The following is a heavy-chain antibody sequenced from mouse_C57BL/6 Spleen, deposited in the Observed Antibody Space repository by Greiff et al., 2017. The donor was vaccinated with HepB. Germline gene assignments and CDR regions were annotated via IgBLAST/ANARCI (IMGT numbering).Heavy chain of an antibody. CDR3: ARMGGNYYAMDY. V-gene: IGHV1-52*01. J-gene: IGHJ4*01. D-gene: IGHD2-1*01. CDR1: GYTFTSYW. Sequence: LQQPGAELVRPGSSVKLSCKASGYTFTSYWMHWVKQRPIQGLEWIGNIDPSDSETHYNQKFKDKATLTVDKSSSTAYMQLSSLTSEDSAVYYCARMGGNYYAMDYWGQGTSVTVSS. CDR2: IDPSDSET.